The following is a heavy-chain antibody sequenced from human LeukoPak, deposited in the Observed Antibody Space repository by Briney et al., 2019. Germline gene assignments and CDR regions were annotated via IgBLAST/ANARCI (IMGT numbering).Heavy chain of an antibody. J-gene: IGHJ5*02. CDR2: IYYSGST. V-gene: IGHV4-39*07. D-gene: IGHD3-10*01. CDR3: ARGRGEGRGISMVRGVRAPSYNWFDP. Sequence: PSETLSLTCTVSGGSISSSSYYWGWIRQPPGKGLEWIGSIYYSGSTYYNPSFKSRVTISVDTSKNQFSLKLSSVTAADTAVYYCARGRGEGRGISMVRGVRAPSYNWFDPWGHGTLVTVSS. CDR1: GGSISSSSYY.